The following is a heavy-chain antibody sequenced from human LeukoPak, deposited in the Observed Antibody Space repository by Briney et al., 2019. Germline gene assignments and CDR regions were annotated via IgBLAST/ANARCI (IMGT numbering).Heavy chain of an antibody. CDR1: GYSITSGYY. CDR3: ARDTTRSGDGYNIIDY. D-gene: IGHD5-24*01. V-gene: IGHV4-38-2*02. Sequence: MTSETLSLTCTVSGYSITSGYYWGWIRQPPGKGLEWIGSIYHSGSTYYNPSLKSRVTISIDTSKNQFSLKLSSVTAADTAVYYCARDTTRSGDGYNIIDYWGQGTLVTVSS. CDR2: IYHSGST. J-gene: IGHJ4*02.